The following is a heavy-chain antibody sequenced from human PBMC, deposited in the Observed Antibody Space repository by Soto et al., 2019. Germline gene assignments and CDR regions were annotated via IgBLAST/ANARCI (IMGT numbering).Heavy chain of an antibody. V-gene: IGHV3-30-3*01. Sequence: GGSLRLSCAASGFTXSSYAMHWVRQAPGKGLEWVAVISYDGSNKYYADSVKGRFTISRDNSKNTLYLQMNSLRAEDTAVYYCARNRVRKSSSSGLDIWGQGTMVTVSS. CDR3: ARNRVRKSSSSGLDI. J-gene: IGHJ3*02. CDR2: ISYDGSNK. D-gene: IGHD6-6*01. CDR1: GFTXSSYA.